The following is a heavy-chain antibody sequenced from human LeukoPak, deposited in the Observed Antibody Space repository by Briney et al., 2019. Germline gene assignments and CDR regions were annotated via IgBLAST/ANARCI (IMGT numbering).Heavy chain of an antibody. Sequence: SETLSLTCTVSGGSTSSSDYYWGWIRQPPGKGLEWIGGIHYSGNTYYNPSLKSRVTISIDTSKNQFSLKLSSVTAADTAVYYCARLGAGPTYYDFWSGYSSFYFDYWGQGTLVTVSS. CDR1: GGSTSSSDYY. D-gene: IGHD3-3*01. V-gene: IGHV4-39*01. CDR3: ARLGAGPTYYDFWSGYSSFYFDY. CDR2: IHYSGNT. J-gene: IGHJ4*02.